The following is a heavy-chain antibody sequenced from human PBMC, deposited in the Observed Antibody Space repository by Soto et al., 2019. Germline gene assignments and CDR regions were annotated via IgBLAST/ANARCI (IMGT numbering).Heavy chain of an antibody. CDR2: IIPIFGTA. J-gene: IGHJ3*02. V-gene: IGHV1-69*13. Sequence: SVKVSGKASGGTFSSYAISWVRQAPGQGLEWMGGIIPIFGTANYAQKFQGRVTITADESTSTAYMELSSLRSEDTAVYYCAIWEAPQQDNYDILTGPPAGDAFDIWGQGTMVTVSS. CDR3: AIWEAPQQDNYDILTGPPAGDAFDI. D-gene: IGHD3-9*01. CDR1: GGTFSSYA.